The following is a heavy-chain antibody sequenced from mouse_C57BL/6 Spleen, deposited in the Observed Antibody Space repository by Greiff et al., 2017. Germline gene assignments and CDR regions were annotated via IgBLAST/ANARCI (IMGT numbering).Heavy chain of an antibody. D-gene: IGHD2-3*01. J-gene: IGHJ4*01. Sequence: QVQLQQPGAELVKPGASVKLSCKASGYTFTSYWMHWVKQRPGQGLEWIGMIHPNSGSTNYNEKFKSKATLTVDKSYSTAYMQLSSLTSEDSSVXYWGREVTTLYYYAMDDWGTGTVVTVSS. V-gene: IGHV1-64*01. CDR1: GYTFTSYW. CDR3: GREVTTLYYYAMDD. CDR2: IHPNSGST.